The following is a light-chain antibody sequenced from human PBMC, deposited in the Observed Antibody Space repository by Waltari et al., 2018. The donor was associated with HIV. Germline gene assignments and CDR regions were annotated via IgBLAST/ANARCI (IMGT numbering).Light chain of an antibody. J-gene: IGKJ4*01. CDR3: MQALQTPLT. CDR1: QSLLHSNGYNY. CDR2: LGS. Sequence: IAMTQSPLSLPVTPGEPASISCRSSQSLLHSNGYNYLDWYLQKPGQSPQLLIYLGSNRASGVSDRFSGSGSGTDFTLKISRVESDDVGLYYCMQALQTPLTFGGGTKVEIK. V-gene: IGKV2-28*01.